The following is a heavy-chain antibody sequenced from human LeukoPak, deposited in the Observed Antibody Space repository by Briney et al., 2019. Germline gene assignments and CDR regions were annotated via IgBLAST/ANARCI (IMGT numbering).Heavy chain of an antibody. CDR1: GYTFTSYG. J-gene: IGHJ4*02. D-gene: IGHD3-16*02. Sequence: GASVKVSCKASGYTFTSYGISWVRQAPGQGLEWMGWISAYNGNTNYAQKLQGRVTMTTDTSTSTAYMELRSLRSDDTAVYYCARDNTIVRLVPGVGDFDYWGQGTLVTVSS. CDR3: ARDNTIVRLVPGVGDFDY. V-gene: IGHV1-18*04. CDR2: ISAYNGNT.